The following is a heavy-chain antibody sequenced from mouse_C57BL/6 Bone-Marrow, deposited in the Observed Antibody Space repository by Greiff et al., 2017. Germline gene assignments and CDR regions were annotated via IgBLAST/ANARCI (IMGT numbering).Heavy chain of an antibody. CDR1: GYAFSSSW. Sequence: QVQLQQSGPELVKPGASVKISCKASGYAFSSSWMNWVKQRPGKGLEWLGRIYPGDGDTNYNGKFKGKATLTADKSSSTAYMQLSSLTSEDSAVYFCAALVRAYWGQGTLVTVSA. V-gene: IGHV1-82*01. CDR2: IYPGDGDT. CDR3: AALVRAY. J-gene: IGHJ3*01.